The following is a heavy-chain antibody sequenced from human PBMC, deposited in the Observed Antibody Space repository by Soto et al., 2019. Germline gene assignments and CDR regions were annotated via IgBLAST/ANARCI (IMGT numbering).Heavy chain of an antibody. Sequence: SVKVSCRASGATFSSYAISWVLQSPGQVLAGMGGIIPIFGTANYAQKFQGRVTITADESTSTAYMELSSLRSEDTAVYYCARAYSSSSRGYYYGMDVWGQGTTVTVSS. J-gene: IGHJ6*02. CDR2: IIPIFGTA. D-gene: IGHD6-6*01. V-gene: IGHV1-69*13. CDR1: GATFSSYA. CDR3: ARAYSSSSRGYYYGMDV.